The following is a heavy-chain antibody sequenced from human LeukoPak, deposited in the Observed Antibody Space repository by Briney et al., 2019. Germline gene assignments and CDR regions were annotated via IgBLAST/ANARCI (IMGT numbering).Heavy chain of an antibody. CDR2: IYYSGST. D-gene: IGHD5-18*01. Sequence: SETLSLTCTVSGDSISSGGFYWGWIRQSPVKGLEWIGSIYYSGSTYYNPSLKSRATISVDPYKNPFSLKMSSVTAADTAVYYCARQGSGGYTELGLFDYWGQGTLVTVSS. CDR3: ARQGSGGYTELGLFDY. CDR1: GDSISSGGFY. J-gene: IGHJ4*02. V-gene: IGHV4-39*01.